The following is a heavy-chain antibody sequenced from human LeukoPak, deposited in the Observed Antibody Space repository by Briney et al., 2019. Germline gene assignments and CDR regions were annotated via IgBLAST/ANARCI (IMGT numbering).Heavy chain of an antibody. CDR2: IKSKTDGGTT. CDR3: TTQYYDFWSGYCDY. Sequence: GGSLRLSCAASGFTFSNAWMSWVRQAPGKGLEWVGRIKSKTDGGTTDYAAPVKGRFTISRDDSKNTLYLQMNSLKTEDTAVYYCTTQYYDFWSGYCDYWGQGTLGTVSS. V-gene: IGHV3-15*01. J-gene: IGHJ4*02. CDR1: GFTFSNAW. D-gene: IGHD3-3*01.